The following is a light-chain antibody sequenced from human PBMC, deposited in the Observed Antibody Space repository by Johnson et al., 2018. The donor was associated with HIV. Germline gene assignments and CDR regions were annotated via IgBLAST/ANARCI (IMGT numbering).Light chain of an antibody. CDR2: DNN. Sequence: QSVLTQPPSVSAAPGQKVTISCSGSSSNIGNNDVSWYQQLPGTAPKLLIYDNNKRPSGTPDRFSGSKSGTSATLGIAGLQTGDEADYYCGTWDSSLSVFYVFGTGTKVTVL. CDR1: SSNIGNND. CDR3: GTWDSSLSVFYV. V-gene: IGLV1-51*01. J-gene: IGLJ1*01.